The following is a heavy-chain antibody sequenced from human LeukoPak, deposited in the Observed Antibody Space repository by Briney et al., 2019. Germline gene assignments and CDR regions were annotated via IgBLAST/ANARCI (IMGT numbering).Heavy chain of an antibody. V-gene: IGHV1-58*01. CDR2: IVVGSGNT. CDR3: ARTRSSSSPFDY. D-gene: IGHD6-6*01. CDR1: GFTFTSSA. J-gene: IGHJ4*02. Sequence: ASVKVSCKASGFTFTSSAVQWVRQARGQRLEWIGWIVVGSGNTNYAQKFQERVTITRDMSTSTAYMELSSLRSEDTAVYYCARTRSSSSPFDYWGQGTLVTVSS.